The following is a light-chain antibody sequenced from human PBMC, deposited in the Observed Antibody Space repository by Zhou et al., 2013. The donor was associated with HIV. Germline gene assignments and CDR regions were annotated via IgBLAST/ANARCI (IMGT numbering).Light chain of an antibody. CDR3: QQRSNWPPT. V-gene: IGKV3-11*01. CDR1: QSVSSN. J-gene: IGKJ5*01. Sequence: EIVMTQSPATLSVSPGERATLSCRAGQSVSSNLAWYQQKPGQAPRLLIYAASSRATGIPARFSGSGSGTDFTLTISSLEPEDFAVYYCQQRSNWPPTFGQGTRLEIK. CDR2: AAS.